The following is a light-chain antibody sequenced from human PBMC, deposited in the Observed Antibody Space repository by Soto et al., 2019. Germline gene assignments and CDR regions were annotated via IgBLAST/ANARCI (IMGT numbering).Light chain of an antibody. CDR2: EDN. CDR1: SGSIASNY. CDR3: QSYDSSNPYVV. J-gene: IGLJ2*01. V-gene: IGLV6-57*04. Sequence: NFMLTQPHSVSESPGKTVTISCTRSSGSIASNYVQWYQQRPGSAPTTVIYEDNQRPSGVPDRFSGSIDSYSNSASLTISGLKTEDEADYYCQSYDSSNPYVVFGGGTQLAVL.